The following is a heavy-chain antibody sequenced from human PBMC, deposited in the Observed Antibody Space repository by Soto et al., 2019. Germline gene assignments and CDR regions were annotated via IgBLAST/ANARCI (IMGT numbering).Heavy chain of an antibody. CDR3: ARDPKLPGYSSGWYGEPAFDI. D-gene: IGHD6-19*01. CDR1: GYTFTGYY. V-gene: IGHV1-46*01. Sequence: ASVKVSCRASGYTFTGYYMHWVRQAPGQGLEWMGIINPSGGSTSYAQKFQGRVTMTRDTSTSTVYMELSSLRSEDTAVYYCARDPKLPGYSSGWYGEPAFDIGGQGTMVTVSS. CDR2: INPSGGST. J-gene: IGHJ3*02.